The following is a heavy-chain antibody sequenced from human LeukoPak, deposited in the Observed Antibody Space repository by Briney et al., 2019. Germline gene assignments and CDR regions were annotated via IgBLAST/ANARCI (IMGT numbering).Heavy chain of an antibody. D-gene: IGHD5/OR15-5a*01. Sequence: GGSLRLSCAASGFTFSTYAMSWVRQAPGKGLDYVSSISASGGSTYYADSVKGRFTISRDNSKNTLYLQMNSLTAEDTAVYYCAKRVSKGANDYWGQGTLVTVSS. J-gene: IGHJ4*02. CDR3: AKRVSKGANDY. CDR2: ISASGGST. CDR1: GFTFSTYA. V-gene: IGHV3-23*01.